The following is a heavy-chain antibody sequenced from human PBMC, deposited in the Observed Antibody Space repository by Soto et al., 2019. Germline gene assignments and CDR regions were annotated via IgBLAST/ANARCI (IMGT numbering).Heavy chain of an antibody. J-gene: IGHJ4*02. Sequence: SSETLSLTCTVSGGSISSGGYYWSWIRQHPGKGLEWIGYIYYTGATSYNPSLKSRLTISFDTSKNQFSLKLTSVTAADAAVYFCARDRLSHDGNNSFFDYCGQGTLVTVSS. D-gene: IGHD1-20*01. CDR1: GGSISSGGYY. CDR3: ARDRLSHDGNNSFFDY. V-gene: IGHV4-31*03. CDR2: IYYTGAT.